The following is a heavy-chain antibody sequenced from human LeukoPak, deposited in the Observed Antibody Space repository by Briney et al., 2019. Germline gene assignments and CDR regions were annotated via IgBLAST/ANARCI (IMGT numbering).Heavy chain of an antibody. Sequence: PGGSLRLSCAASGFTFSSYAMSWVRQAPGKGLEWVANIKQDGSEKYYVDSVKGRFTISRDNAKNSLYLQMNSLRAEDTAVYYCARHGPHLDAFDIWGQGTMVTVSS. V-gene: IGHV3-7*01. CDR2: IKQDGSEK. CDR1: GFTFSSYA. J-gene: IGHJ3*02. CDR3: ARHGPHLDAFDI. D-gene: IGHD5-24*01.